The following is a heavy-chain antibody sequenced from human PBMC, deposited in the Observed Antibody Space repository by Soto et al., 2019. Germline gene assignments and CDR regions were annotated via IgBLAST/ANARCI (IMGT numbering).Heavy chain of an antibody. CDR2: ISYDGSNK. Sequence: QVQLVESGGGVVQPGRSLRLSCAASGFTFSSYAMHWVRQAPGKGLEWVAVISYDGSNKYYADSVKGRFTISRDNSKNTLYLQMYSLRAEDTAVYYCARDRPIVVVPAAPLFDYWGQGTLVTVSS. D-gene: IGHD2-2*01. V-gene: IGHV3-30-3*01. J-gene: IGHJ4*02. CDR1: GFTFSSYA. CDR3: ARDRPIVVVPAAPLFDY.